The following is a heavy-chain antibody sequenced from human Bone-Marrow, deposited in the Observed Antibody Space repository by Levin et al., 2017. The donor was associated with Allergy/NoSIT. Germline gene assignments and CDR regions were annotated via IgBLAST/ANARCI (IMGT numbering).Heavy chain of an antibody. J-gene: IGHJ4*02. V-gene: IGHV4-31*03. Sequence: LRLSCTVSGGSISGGGYYWSWIRQHPGKGLEWIGYIYYSGNTYYNPSPKSRVIISVVTSKNQRSLKLTSVTVADTAVYYCARFNGYDVDYWGQGTLVTVSS. CDR1: GGSISGGGYY. CDR2: IYYSGNT. D-gene: IGHD5-12*01. CDR3: ARFNGYDVDY.